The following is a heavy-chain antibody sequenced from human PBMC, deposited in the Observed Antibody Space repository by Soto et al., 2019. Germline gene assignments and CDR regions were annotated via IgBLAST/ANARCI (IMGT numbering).Heavy chain of an antibody. CDR3: ARDAYSSSSVIYYYGMDV. CDR2: IKQDGSEK. D-gene: IGHD6-6*01. Sequence: GGSLRLSCAASGFTFSSYWMSWVRQAPGKGLEWVANIKQDGSEKYYVDSVKGRFTISRDNAKNSLYLQMNSLRAEDTAVYYCARDAYSSSSVIYYYGMDVWGQGTTVTVSS. V-gene: IGHV3-7*01. J-gene: IGHJ6*02. CDR1: GFTFSSYW.